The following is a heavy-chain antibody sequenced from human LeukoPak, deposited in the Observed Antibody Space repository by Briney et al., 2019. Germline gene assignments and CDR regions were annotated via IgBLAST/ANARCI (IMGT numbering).Heavy chain of an antibody. CDR3: VRGRGDYYDSSGGYYFDF. D-gene: IGHD3-22*01. CDR2: IYYSGST. Sequence: PSETLSLTCTVFGGSIRTGGYYWSWIRQHPEKGLEWIGYIYYSGSTYYNPSLKSRVTISEDTSTNQFSLKLSSVTAADTAVYYCVRGRGDYYDSSGGYYFDFWGQGTLVTVSS. CDR1: GGSIRTGGYY. V-gene: IGHV4-31*03. J-gene: IGHJ4*02.